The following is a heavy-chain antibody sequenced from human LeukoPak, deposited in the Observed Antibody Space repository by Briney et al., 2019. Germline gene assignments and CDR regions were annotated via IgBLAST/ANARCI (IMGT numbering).Heavy chain of an antibody. J-gene: IGHJ4*02. Sequence: GGSLRLSCAASGFTFSSYVMHWVRQAPGKGLEWVAFIGDDGRKKHYADSVKGRFTISRDNSKNTLYLQMNSLRAEDTAVYYCAKDLPYSFGDWGQGNLVTVSS. CDR3: AKDLPYSFGD. CDR1: GFTFSSYV. CDR2: IGDDGRKK. D-gene: IGHD5-18*01. V-gene: IGHV3-30*02.